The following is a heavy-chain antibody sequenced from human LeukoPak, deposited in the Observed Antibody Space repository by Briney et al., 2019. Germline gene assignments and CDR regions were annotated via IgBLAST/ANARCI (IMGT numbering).Heavy chain of an antibody. CDR1: GGSFSGYY. D-gene: IGHD2-15*01. CDR2: INHSGST. Sequence: SETLSLTCAVYGGSFSGYYWSWIRQPPGKGLEWIGEINHSGSTNYNPSLKSRVTISVDTSKNQFSLKLSSVTAADTAVYYCARVRGIAVVVAAKLGGHYFDYWGQGTLVTVSS. J-gene: IGHJ4*02. V-gene: IGHV4-34*01. CDR3: ARVRGIAVVVAAKLGGHYFDY.